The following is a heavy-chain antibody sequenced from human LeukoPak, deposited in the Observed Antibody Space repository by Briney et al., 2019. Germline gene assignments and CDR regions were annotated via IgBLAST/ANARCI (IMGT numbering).Heavy chain of an antibody. CDR3: ARDRTALWFGEASPGGMDV. Sequence: GGSLRLSCAASGFTVSSNYMGGVRQAPGKGVEGVLVIYSGGSTYYAESVKGRFTISRHNSKNTLYLQMNSLRDEDTAVYFCARDRTALWFGEASPGGMDVWGQGTTVTVSS. J-gene: IGHJ6*02. CDR2: IYSGGST. CDR1: GFTVSSNY. V-gene: IGHV3-53*04. D-gene: IGHD3-10*01.